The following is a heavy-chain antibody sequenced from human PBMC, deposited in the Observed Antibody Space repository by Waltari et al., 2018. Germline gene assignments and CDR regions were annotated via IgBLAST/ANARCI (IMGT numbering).Heavy chain of an antibody. D-gene: IGHD2-2*01. CDR2: VDHSDGYT. CDR3: ARDALSTRAPHLFYFDQ. Sequence: QVQLVQSGTEVKKTGASVKVSCEASGYDFLRYYIHWVRQAPGHGFEWMGVVDHSDGYTDYAQRFQDRGSMTSDRSSSTVFLEMSSLKSDDSAVYSCARDALSTRAPHLFYFDQWGQGTLITVAS. V-gene: IGHV1-46*01. J-gene: IGHJ4*02. CDR1: GYDFLRYY.